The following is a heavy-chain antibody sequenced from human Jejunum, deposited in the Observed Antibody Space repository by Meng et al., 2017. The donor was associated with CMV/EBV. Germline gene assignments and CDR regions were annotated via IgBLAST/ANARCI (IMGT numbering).Heavy chain of an antibody. Sequence: SCKGSGYSCTSYGIGWVRKMPGKGLEWMGIIYPGDSDTRYSPSVQGQVTISADKSISTAYLQWSSLKASDTAMYYCARRNNWFDPWGQGTLVTVSS. V-gene: IGHV5-51*01. CDR3: ARRNNWFDP. J-gene: IGHJ5*02. CDR1: GYSCTSYG. CDR2: IYPGDSDT.